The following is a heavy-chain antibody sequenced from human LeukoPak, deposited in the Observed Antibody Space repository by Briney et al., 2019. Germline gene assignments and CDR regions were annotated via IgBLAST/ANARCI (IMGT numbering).Heavy chain of an antibody. CDR3: AKDYTSSAPYYMDV. Sequence: PGGSLRLSCAVSGFTFSSYGMHWVRQAPGKGLEWVAFIRYDGSNKYYADSVKGRFTISRDNSKNTLYLQMNSLRAEDTAVYYCAKDYTSSAPYYMDVWGKGTTVTISS. CDR2: IRYDGSNK. J-gene: IGHJ6*03. D-gene: IGHD3-16*01. CDR1: GFTFSSYG. V-gene: IGHV3-30*02.